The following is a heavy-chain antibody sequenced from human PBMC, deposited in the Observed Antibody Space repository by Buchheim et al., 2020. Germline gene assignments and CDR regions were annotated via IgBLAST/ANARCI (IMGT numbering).Heavy chain of an antibody. D-gene: IGHD3-22*01. CDR1: GGSITTYY. CDR2: IYYSGST. CDR3: ARGQYYDSSGYHPFDY. Sequence: VQLLESGPGLVKPSETLSLTCTVSGGSITTYYWSWFRQPPGKGLEWIGYIYYSGSTYYNPSLKSRVTISVDTSKNQFSLKLSSVTAADTAVYYCARGQYYDSSGYHPFDYWGQGTL. J-gene: IGHJ4*02. V-gene: IGHV4-59*06.